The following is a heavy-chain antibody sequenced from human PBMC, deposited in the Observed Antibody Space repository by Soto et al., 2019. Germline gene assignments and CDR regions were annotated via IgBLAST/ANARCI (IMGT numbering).Heavy chain of an antibody. CDR1: GYTFTGYY. CDR3: ARGSYYDSSGLVDY. V-gene: IGHV1-2*02. CDR2: INPNSGGT. Sequence: GASVKVSCKASGYTFTGYYMHSVRQAPGQGLEWMGWINPNSGGTNYAKKFQGRVTMTRDTSISTAYMELSRLRSADTAVYYCARGSYYDSSGLVDYWGQGTLVTVSS. D-gene: IGHD3-22*01. J-gene: IGHJ4*02.